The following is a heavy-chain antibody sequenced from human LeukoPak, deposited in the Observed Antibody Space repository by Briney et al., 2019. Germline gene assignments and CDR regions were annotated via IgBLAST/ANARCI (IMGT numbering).Heavy chain of an antibody. D-gene: IGHD1-20*01. CDR1: GGSISSSSYY. CDR3: ARVGSITGTIPFDY. V-gene: IGHV4-39*01. Sequence: KTSETLSLTCTVSGGSISSSSYYWGWIRQPPGKGLEWIGSIYYSGSTYYNPSLKSRVTISVDTSKNQFSLKLSSVTAADTAVYYCARVGSITGTIPFDYWGQGTLVTVSS. CDR2: IYYSGST. J-gene: IGHJ4*02.